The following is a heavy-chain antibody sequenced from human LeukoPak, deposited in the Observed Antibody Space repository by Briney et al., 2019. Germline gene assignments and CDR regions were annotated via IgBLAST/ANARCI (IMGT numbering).Heavy chain of an antibody. CDR2: FSGSGGST. Sequence: GGSLRLSCAASGFTFSSYAMSWVRQAPGKGLECISGFSGSGGSTYYADSVKGRFTISRDNSKNTLYLQMNSLRAEDTAVYYCARGVPPDYWGQGTLVTVSS. J-gene: IGHJ4*02. CDR1: GFTFSSYA. D-gene: IGHD5/OR15-5a*01. V-gene: IGHV3-23*01. CDR3: ARGVPPDY.